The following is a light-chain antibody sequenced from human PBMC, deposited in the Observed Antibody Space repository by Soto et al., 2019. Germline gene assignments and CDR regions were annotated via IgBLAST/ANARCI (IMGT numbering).Light chain of an antibody. CDR2: LNSDGSH. CDR1: SGHSSYA. CDR3: QTWGTGTVV. V-gene: IGLV4-69*01. J-gene: IGLJ2*01. Sequence: QLVLTQSPSASASLGASVKLTCTLSSGHSSYAIAWHQQQPEKGPRYLMKLNSDGSHSKGDGIPDRFSGSSSGAERYLTISSLQSEDAADYYCQTWGTGTVVFGGGTKVTVL.